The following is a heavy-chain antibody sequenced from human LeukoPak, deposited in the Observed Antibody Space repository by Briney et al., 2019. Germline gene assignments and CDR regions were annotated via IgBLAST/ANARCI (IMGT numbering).Heavy chain of an antibody. CDR2: IYTSGST. V-gene: IGHV4-4*07. CDR1: GGSISSYY. CDR3: AREYCSSTSCFPEMDWFDP. Sequence: KASETLSLTCTVSGGSISSYYWSWIRQPAGKGLEWIGRIYTSGSTNYNPSLKSRVTISVDTSKNQFSLKLSSVTAADTAVYYCAREYCSSTSCFPEMDWFDPWGQGTLVTVSS. J-gene: IGHJ5*02. D-gene: IGHD2-2*01.